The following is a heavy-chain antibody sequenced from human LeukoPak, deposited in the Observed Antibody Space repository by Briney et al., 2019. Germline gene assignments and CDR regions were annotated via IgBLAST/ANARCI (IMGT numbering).Heavy chain of an antibody. Sequence: GGSLRLSCAASGFTFSSYWMSWVRQAPGKGLEWVANIEQDGSEKYYVDSVKGRFTISRDNAKNSLYLQMNSLRAEDTAVYYCARSLIVVVITQSFDYWGQGTLVTVSS. CDR3: ARSLIVVVITQSFDY. CDR2: IEQDGSEK. D-gene: IGHD3-22*01. J-gene: IGHJ4*02. V-gene: IGHV3-7*01. CDR1: GFTFSSYW.